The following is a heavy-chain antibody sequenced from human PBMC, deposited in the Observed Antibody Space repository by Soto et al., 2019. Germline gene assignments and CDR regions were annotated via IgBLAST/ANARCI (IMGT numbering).Heavy chain of an antibody. CDR2: IIPIFGTA. CDR3: ARGVTDYYDSSGYYIDY. D-gene: IGHD3-22*01. J-gene: IGHJ4*02. Sequence: SVKLSCKGAGDRYSSYAIGWVIHTPGQGLEWMGGIIPIFGTANYAQKFQGRVTITADESTSTAYMELSSLRSEDTAVYYCARGVTDYYDSSGYYIDYWGQGTLVTVSS. V-gene: IGHV1-69*13. CDR1: GDRYSSYA.